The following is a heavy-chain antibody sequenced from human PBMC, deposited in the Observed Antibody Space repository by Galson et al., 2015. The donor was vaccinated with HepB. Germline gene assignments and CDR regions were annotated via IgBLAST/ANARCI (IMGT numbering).Heavy chain of an antibody. D-gene: IGHD2-15*01. CDR1: GFSLRTSGVG. CDR3: ARLMGPGSGGSQP. CDR2: IYWDDDK. Sequence: PALVIPPQTLTLPCTLSGFSLRTSGVGVGWIRQPPGKALEWLALIYWDDDKRYSPPLQSRLTITKDTSKNQVVLTMTNMDPVDTATYCCARLMGPGSGGSQPWGQGTLVTVSS. V-gene: IGHV2-5*02. J-gene: IGHJ5*02.